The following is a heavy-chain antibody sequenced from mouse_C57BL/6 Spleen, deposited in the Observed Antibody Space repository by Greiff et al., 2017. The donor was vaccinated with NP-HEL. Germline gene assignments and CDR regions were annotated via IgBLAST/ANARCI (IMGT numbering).Heavy chain of an antibody. D-gene: IGHD2-1*01. Sequence: EVKLVESGEGLVKPGGSLKLSCAASGFTFSSYAMSWVRQTPEKRLEWVAYISSGGDYIYYADTVKGRFTISRDNARNTLYLQMSSLKSEDTAMYYCTRGGNYGGGFAYWGQGTLVTVSA. CDR2: ISSGGDYI. J-gene: IGHJ3*01. CDR1: GFTFSSYA. CDR3: TRGGNYGGGFAY. V-gene: IGHV5-9-1*02.